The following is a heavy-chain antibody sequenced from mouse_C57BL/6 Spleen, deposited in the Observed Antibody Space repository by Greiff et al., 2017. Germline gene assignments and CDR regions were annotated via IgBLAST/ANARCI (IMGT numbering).Heavy chain of an antibody. CDR1: GYTFTDYN. CDR2: INPNNGGT. J-gene: IGHJ3*01. D-gene: IGHD1-1*01. CDR3: ARMGNYYGSSPS. V-gene: IGHV1-22*01. Sequence: EVQLQQSGPELVKPGASVKMSCKASGYTFTDYNMHWVKQSHGKSLEWIGYINPNNGGTSYNQKFKGKATLTVNKSSSTAYMELRSLTSEDSAVYYCARMGNYYGSSPSWGQGTLVTVSA.